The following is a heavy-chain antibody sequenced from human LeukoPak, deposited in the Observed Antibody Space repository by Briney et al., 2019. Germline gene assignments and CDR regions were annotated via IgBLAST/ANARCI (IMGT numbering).Heavy chain of an antibody. CDR1: GLSISNFW. J-gene: IGHJ4*02. D-gene: IGHD1-1*01. CDR2: IDKDGNEI. Sequence: GGSLRLSCAASGLSISNFWMHWVRQAPGKGLVGVAIIDKDGNEIKYVDSVKGRFTLSRDNAKNSEYLQMNSLRTEDTALYYCVTDGDKWNDFEYWGQGTLVTVSS. V-gene: IGHV3-7*01. CDR3: VTDGDKWNDFEY.